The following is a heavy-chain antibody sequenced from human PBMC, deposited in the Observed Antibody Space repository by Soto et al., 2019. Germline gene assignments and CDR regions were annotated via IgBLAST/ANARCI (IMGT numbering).Heavy chain of an antibody. CDR2: ISGSGGST. Sequence: GSLRLSCAASGFTFISYAMILFRQSAVKWLEWVSAISGSGGSTYYADSVKGRFTISRDNSKNTLYLQMNSLRAEDTAVYYCARASLGYSSSWPGYYYGMDVWGQGTTVTVSS. CDR1: GFTFISYA. CDR3: ARASLGYSSSWPGYYYGMDV. V-gene: IGHV3-23*01. D-gene: IGHD6-13*01. J-gene: IGHJ6*02.